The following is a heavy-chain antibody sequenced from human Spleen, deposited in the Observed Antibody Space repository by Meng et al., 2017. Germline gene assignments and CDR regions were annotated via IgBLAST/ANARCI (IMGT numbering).Heavy chain of an antibody. CDR3: ATRGNPYLNC. V-gene: IGHV1-18*01. CDR1: GYTFTSYG. CDR2: INTYNGKT. J-gene: IGHJ4*02. Sequence: VQLVQSGAEVKKPGASVKVSCKASGYTFTSYGISWVRQAPGQGLEWLGWINTYNGKTDYAQKFQGRVTMTADTSTRTAYMELRSLRSDDTAVYYCATRGNPYLNCWGQGTLVTVSS.